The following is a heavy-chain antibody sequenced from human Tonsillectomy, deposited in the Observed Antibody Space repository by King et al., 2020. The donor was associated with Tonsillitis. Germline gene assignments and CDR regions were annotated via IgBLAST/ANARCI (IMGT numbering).Heavy chain of an antibody. Sequence: VQLVESGGGLVKPGGSLRLSCAASGFTFSNAWMSWVRQAPGKGLEWVGRIKSKTDGGTTDYAAPVKGRFTISRDDSKNTLYLQMNSLKTEDTAVYYCTTLYVWGSYRYADPWGQGTLVTVSS. CDR1: GFTFSNAW. J-gene: IGHJ5*02. CDR3: TTLYVWGSYRYADP. CDR2: IKSKTDGGTT. V-gene: IGHV3-15*01. D-gene: IGHD3-16*02.